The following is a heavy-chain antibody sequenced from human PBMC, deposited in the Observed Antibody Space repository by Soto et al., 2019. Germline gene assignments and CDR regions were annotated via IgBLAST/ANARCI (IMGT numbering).Heavy chain of an antibody. CDR3: ARLKRMVVAATYYYYGMDV. Sequence: GESLKISCKGSGYSFTSYWIGWVRQMPGKGLEWMGIIYPGDSDTRYSPSFQGQVTISADKSIGTAYLQWSSLKASDTAMYYCARLKRMVVAATYYYYGMDVSGQGTKVTVSS. CDR2: IYPGDSDT. D-gene: IGHD2-15*01. V-gene: IGHV5-51*01. J-gene: IGHJ6*02. CDR1: GYSFTSYW.